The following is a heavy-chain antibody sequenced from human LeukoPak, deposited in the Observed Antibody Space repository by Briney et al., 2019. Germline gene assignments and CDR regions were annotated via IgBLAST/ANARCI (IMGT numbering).Heavy chain of an antibody. CDR1: GYTFTSYD. D-gene: IGHD5-18*01. CDR3: ARTDTAMDLPFDY. Sequence: ASVKVSCKASGYTFTSYDINWVRQAAGQGFEWMGWMNPNSGFTGYAQNFQGRATLTRDTSISTAYMEVSSLRSEDTAVYYCARTDTAMDLPFDYWGQGTLVTVSS. V-gene: IGHV1-8*01. J-gene: IGHJ4*02. CDR2: MNPNSGFT.